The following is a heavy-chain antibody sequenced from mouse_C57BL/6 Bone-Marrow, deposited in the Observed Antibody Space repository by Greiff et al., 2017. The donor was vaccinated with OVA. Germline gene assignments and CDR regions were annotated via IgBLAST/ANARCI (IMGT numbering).Heavy chain of an antibody. CDR1: GYSITSGYY. V-gene: IGHV3-6*01. J-gene: IGHJ4*01. CDR2: ISYDGSN. CDR3: ARDRGGTLMDY. D-gene: IGHD4-1*01. Sequence: EVQRVESGPGLVKPSQSLSLTCSVTGYSITSGYYWNWIRQFPGNKLEWMGYISYDGSNNYNPSLKNRISITRDTSKNQFFLKLNSVTTEDTATYYCARDRGGTLMDYWGQGTSVTVSS.